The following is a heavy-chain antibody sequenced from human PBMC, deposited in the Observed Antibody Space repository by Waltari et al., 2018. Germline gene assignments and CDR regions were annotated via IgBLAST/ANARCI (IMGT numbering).Heavy chain of an antibody. V-gene: IGHV1-8*01. CDR3: ARDPLGYDFWSGYSGVGGMDV. CDR1: GYTFTSYD. Sequence: QVQLVQSGAEVKKPGASVKVSCKASGYTFTSYDINWVRQATGQGLEWMGWMNPNSGNTVYAQKFQGRVTMTRNTSISTAYMELSSLRSEDTAVYYCARDPLGYDFWSGYSGVGGMDVWGQGTTVTISS. CDR2: MNPNSGNT. J-gene: IGHJ6*02. D-gene: IGHD3-3*01.